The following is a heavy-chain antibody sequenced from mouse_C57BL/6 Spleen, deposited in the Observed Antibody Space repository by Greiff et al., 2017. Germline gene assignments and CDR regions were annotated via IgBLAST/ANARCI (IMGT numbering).Heavy chain of an antibody. CDR3: AKIYYGTTGYFDV. CDR1: GFTFSDYG. J-gene: IGHJ1*03. CDR2: ISSGSSTI. V-gene: IGHV5-17*01. Sequence: EVKLVESGGGLVKPGGSLKLSCAASGFTFSDYGMHWVRQAPEKGLEWVAYISSGSSTIYYADTVKGRFTISRANAKNTLFLQMTSLRSEDTAMYYCAKIYYGTTGYFDVWGTGTTVTVSS. D-gene: IGHD2-1*01.